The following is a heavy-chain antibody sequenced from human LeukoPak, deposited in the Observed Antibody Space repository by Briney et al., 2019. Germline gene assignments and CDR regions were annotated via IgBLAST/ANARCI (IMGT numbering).Heavy chain of an antibody. V-gene: IGHV3-7*01. J-gene: IGHJ4*02. CDR2: IKQDGSAK. D-gene: IGHD2-2*01. Sequence: GGSLRLSCVASGFTFSTYWMSWVRQAPGKGLEWVANIKQDGSAKYYVDSVKGRFTISRDNAKNSLYLQMNRLRAEDTAVYYCATDGYANKQQIRALDHWGQGTLVTVSS. CDR3: ATDGYANKQQIRALDH. CDR1: GFTFSTYW.